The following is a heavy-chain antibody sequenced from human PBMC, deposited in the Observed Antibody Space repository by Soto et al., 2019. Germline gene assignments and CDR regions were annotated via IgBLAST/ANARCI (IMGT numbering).Heavy chain of an antibody. CDR3: AREYSSSFYWFDP. CDR1: GGSISSYY. J-gene: IGHJ5*02. Sequence: SSETLSLTCTVSGGSISSYYWSWIRQPPGKGLEWIGYIYYSGSTNYNPSLKSRVTISVDTSKNQFSLKLSSVTAADTAVYYCAREYSSSFYWFDPWGQGTLVTVSS. V-gene: IGHV4-59*01. D-gene: IGHD6-13*01. CDR2: IYYSGST.